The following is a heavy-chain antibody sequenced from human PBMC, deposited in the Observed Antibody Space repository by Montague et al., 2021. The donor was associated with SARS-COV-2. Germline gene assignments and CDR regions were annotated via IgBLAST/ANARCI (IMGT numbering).Heavy chain of an antibody. J-gene: IGHJ4*02. CDR3: ARHPTAYADFFDH. CDR1: DDSIRRTTYY. D-gene: IGHD2-21*01. Sequence: SETLSLTCAVSDDSIRRTTYYWGWIRQPPGKGLEWIGSVNYGGDNYYNPSLQRRVTIYVDEPKKQFALKLNSVAAADAAIYYCARHPTAYADFFDHWGQGILVTVSS. V-gene: IGHV4-39*01. CDR2: VNYGGDN.